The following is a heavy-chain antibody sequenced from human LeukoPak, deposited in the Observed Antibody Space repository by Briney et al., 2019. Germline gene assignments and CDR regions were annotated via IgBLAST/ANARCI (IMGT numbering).Heavy chain of an antibody. V-gene: IGHV1-18*01. CDR3: ARARPDYGGNSEFDY. Sequence: ASVKVSCKASGYTFTSYGISWVRQAPGQGLEWMGWISAYNGNTNYAQKLQGRVTMTTDTSTSTAYMELRSLRSDDTAVYYCARARPDYGGNSEFDYWGQGTPVTVSS. D-gene: IGHD4-23*01. CDR2: ISAYNGNT. CDR1: GYTFTSYG. J-gene: IGHJ4*02.